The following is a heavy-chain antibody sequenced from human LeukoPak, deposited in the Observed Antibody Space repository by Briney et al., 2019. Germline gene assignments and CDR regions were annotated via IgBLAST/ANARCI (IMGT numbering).Heavy chain of an antibody. Sequence: PGGSLRLPCAASGFTFSSYAMHWVRQAPGKGLEWVAVISYDGSNKYYADSVKGRFTISRDNSKNTLYLQMNSLRSEDTAVYYCARGDSSSWFTDYYYYMDVWGKGTTVTVSS. J-gene: IGHJ6*03. CDR1: GFTFSSYA. CDR3: ARGDSSSWFTDYYYYMDV. V-gene: IGHV3-30*04. CDR2: ISYDGSNK. D-gene: IGHD6-13*01.